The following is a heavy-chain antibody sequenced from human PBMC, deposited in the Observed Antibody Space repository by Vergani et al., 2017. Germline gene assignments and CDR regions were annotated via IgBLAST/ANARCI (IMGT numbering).Heavy chain of an antibody. D-gene: IGHD1-1*01. J-gene: IGHJ4*02. CDR1: EYSFGNYW. CDR2: IYPADADT. CDR3: ARHTTYTDS. Sequence: EVALVQSGPDMTKPGESLKISCKGSEYSFGNYWIVWVRQMLGKGLEWMGIIYPADADTSYSPSFQGQVTISPDKSISTTFLQWDSLKASETALYYCARHTTYTDSWGQGTLVTVSS. V-gene: IGHV5-51*01.